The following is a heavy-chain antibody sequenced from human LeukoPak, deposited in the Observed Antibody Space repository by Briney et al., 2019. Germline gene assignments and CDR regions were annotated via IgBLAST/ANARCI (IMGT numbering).Heavy chain of an antibody. Sequence: GGSLRLSCAASGFTFSSYSMHWVRQAPGKGLEWVSSITSSSSFVYYVDSVRGRFTISRDNAKNSLYLQMNSLRAEDTAVYYCARDYNWNDVYLSAFDIWGQGTMVTVSS. V-gene: IGHV3-21*01. CDR3: ARDYNWNDVYLSAFDI. D-gene: IGHD1-20*01. J-gene: IGHJ3*02. CDR1: GFTFSSYS. CDR2: ITSSSSFV.